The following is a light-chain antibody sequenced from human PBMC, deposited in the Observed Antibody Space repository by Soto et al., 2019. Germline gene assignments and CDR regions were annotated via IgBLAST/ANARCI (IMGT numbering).Light chain of an antibody. V-gene: IGLV2-14*01. Sequence: QSVLTQPASVSGSPGQSITISCTGTSSDVGHYNYVSWYQHHPGKTPKLMIYEVSNRTSGVSNRFSGSKSGNMASLTISGLQAEDEADYYCCSYTSSNTFVFGSGTKVTVL. CDR1: SSDVGHYNY. CDR3: CSYTSSNTFV. J-gene: IGLJ1*01. CDR2: EVS.